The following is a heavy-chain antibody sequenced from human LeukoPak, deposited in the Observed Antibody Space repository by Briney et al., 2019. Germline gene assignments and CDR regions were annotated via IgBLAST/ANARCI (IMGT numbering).Heavy chain of an antibody. V-gene: IGHV5-51*01. J-gene: IGHJ5*01. Sequence: GESLTISCKGSGYRFSISSSAWVRQIPGKGLEWMGNISPVESAIRYSPSFHGPVTYSADPSISTAYRQGSSLTASQTAMYYCARRDSSGYSFDSWGQGTLVTVSS. CDR1: GYRFSISS. D-gene: IGHD3-22*01. CDR2: ISPVESAI. CDR3: ARRDSSGYSFDS.